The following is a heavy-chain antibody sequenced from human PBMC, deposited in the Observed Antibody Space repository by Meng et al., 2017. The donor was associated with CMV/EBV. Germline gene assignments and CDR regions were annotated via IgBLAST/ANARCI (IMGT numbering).Heavy chain of an antibody. CDR2: ISAYNGNT. Sequence: ASVKVSCKASGYTFTSYGISWVRQAPGQGLEWMGWISAYNGNTNYAQKLQGRVTMTTDTSTSTADMELRSMRSDDTAVYDCARDRKFRWERLGEGGQGTLVTVSS. D-gene: IGHD1-26*01. CDR3: ARDRKFRWERLGE. V-gene: IGHV1-18*01. CDR1: GYTFTSYG. J-gene: IGHJ4*02.